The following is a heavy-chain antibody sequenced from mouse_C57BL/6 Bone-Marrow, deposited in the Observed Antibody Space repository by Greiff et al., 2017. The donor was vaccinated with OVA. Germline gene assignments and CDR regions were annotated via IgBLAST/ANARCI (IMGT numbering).Heavy chain of an antibody. CDR1: GYTFTSYG. CDR3: ASPFDY. J-gene: IGHJ2*01. V-gene: IGHV1-81*01. Sequence: QVQLKQSGAELARPGASVKLSCTASGYTFTSYGISWVKQRTGQGLEWIGEIYPRSGNTYYNEKFKGKATLTADKSSSTAYMELRSLTSEDSAVYFCASPFDYWGQGTTLTVSS. CDR2: IYPRSGNT.